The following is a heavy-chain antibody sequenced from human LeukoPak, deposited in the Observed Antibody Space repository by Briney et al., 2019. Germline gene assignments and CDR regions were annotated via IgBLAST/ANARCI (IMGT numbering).Heavy chain of an antibody. Sequence: SVKVSCKASGGTFSSYAISWVRQAPGQGLEWMGGIIPIFGTANYAQKFQGRVTITTDESTSTAYMELSSLRSKDTAVYYCARGAIVVVPAAYYFDYWGQGTLVTVSS. D-gene: IGHD2-2*01. V-gene: IGHV1-69*05. CDR2: IIPIFGTA. CDR3: ARGAIVVVPAAYYFDY. J-gene: IGHJ4*02. CDR1: GGTFSSYA.